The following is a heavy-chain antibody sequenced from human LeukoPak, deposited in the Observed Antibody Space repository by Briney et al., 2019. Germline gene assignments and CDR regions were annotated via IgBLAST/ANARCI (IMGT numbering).Heavy chain of an antibody. J-gene: IGHJ4*02. CDR3: ASGQLRIAAAGTQGLPTH. V-gene: IGHV1-46*01. CDR2: INPSGGSA. D-gene: IGHD6-13*01. Sequence: ASVKVSCKASGYTFTSYYMQWVRQAPGQGLEWMGIINPSGGSASYAQGFQGRVTMTRDTSTSTVYMELSSLKSEDTAVYYCASGQLRIAAAGTQGLPTHWGQGTLVTVSS. CDR1: GYTFTSYY.